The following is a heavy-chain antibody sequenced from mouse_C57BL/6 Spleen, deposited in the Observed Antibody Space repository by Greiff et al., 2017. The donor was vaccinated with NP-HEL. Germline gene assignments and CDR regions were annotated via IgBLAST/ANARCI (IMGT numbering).Heavy chain of an antibody. CDR1: GFTFSDYG. CDR3: ARRPITTVVENYAMDY. D-gene: IGHD1-1*01. Sequence: EVKVVESGGGLVKPGGSLKLSCAASGFTFSDYGMHWVRQAPEKGLEWVAYISSGSSTIYYADTVKGRFTISRDNAKNTLFLQMTSLRSEDTAMYYCARRPITTVVENYAMDYWGQGTSVTVSS. J-gene: IGHJ4*01. V-gene: IGHV5-17*01. CDR2: ISSGSSTI.